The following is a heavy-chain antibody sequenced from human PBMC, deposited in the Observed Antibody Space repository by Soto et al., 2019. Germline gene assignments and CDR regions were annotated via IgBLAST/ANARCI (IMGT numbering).Heavy chain of an antibody. CDR3: ARFRDWSSRCSPPYFYF. J-gene: IGHJ4*02. Sequence: LETLSLTCTFSGASSRSFFCTLVRQPPGRGLEWIGNIYYSVSTNYNPPLQSRLTIPVDTSKNQFSPKVSSVSAADTAVFYCARFRDWSSRCSPPYFYFLGQGSLVIGSS. V-gene: IGHV4-59*01. D-gene: IGHD1-1*01. CDR1: GASSRSFF. CDR2: IYYSVST.